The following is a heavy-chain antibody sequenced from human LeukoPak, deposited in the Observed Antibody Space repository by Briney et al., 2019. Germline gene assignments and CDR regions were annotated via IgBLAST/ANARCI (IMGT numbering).Heavy chain of an antibody. Sequence: SETLSLTCTVSGGSISGSSYYWGWIRQPPGKGLEWIGSIYYTGRTYYNPSLKSRVTIAVDTSKSQFSLNLSSVTAADTAVYYCARFDYSSSSYYFDYWGQGTLVTVSS. CDR2: IYYTGRT. V-gene: IGHV4-39*07. D-gene: IGHD6-6*01. CDR3: ARFDYSSSSYYFDY. J-gene: IGHJ4*02. CDR1: GGSISGSSYY.